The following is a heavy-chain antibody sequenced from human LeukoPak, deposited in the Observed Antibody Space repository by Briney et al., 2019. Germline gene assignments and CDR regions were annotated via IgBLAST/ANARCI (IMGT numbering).Heavy chain of an antibody. V-gene: IGHV1-69*04. CDR1: GGTFSSYA. CDR3: ARDSSGYYYYYYGMDV. J-gene: IGHJ6*02. Sequence: SVKLSCKASGGTFSSYAISWVRQAPGQGLEWMGRIIPILGIANYAQKFEGRVTITADKSTSTAYMELSSLRSEDTAVYYCARDSSGYYYYYYGMDVWGQGTTVTVSS. D-gene: IGHD3-22*01. CDR2: IIPILGIA.